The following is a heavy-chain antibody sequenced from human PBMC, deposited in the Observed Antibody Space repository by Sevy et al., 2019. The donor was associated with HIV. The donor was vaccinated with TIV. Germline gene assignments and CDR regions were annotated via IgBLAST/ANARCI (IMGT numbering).Heavy chain of an antibody. V-gene: IGHV3-21*01. CDR3: ARGRGVIHYFDY. CDR2: ISSSSSYI. D-gene: IGHD3-16*02. CDR1: GFTFSSYS. J-gene: IGHJ4*02. Sequence: GGSLRLSCAASGFTFSSYSMNWVRQAPGKGLEWVSSISSSSSYIYYADSVKGRFTISRDNAKNSLYLQMNSLGAEDTAVYYCARGRGVIHYFDYWGQGTLVTVSS.